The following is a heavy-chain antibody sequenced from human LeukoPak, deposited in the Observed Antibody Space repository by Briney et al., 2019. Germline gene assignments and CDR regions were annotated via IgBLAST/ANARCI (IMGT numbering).Heavy chain of an antibody. CDR1: GFTFSSYS. J-gene: IGHJ3*02. D-gene: IGHD3-10*01. Sequence: PGGSLRLSCAASGFTFSSYSMNWVRQAPGKGLEWVSSISSSSYIYYADSVKGRFTISRDNAKNSLYLQMNSLRAEDTAVYYCARDGGPTILWFGEATNGAFDIWGQGTMVTVSS. CDR3: ARDGGPTILWFGEATNGAFDI. V-gene: IGHV3-21*01. CDR2: ISSSSYI.